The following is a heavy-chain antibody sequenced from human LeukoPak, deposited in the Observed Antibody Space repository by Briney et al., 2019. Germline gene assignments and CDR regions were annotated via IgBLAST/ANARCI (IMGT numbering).Heavy chain of an antibody. CDR3: ARGAMSWFLEWLPYDY. V-gene: IGHV1-18*01. Sequence: PGASVKVSCKASGYTFTSYGISWVRQAPGQGLEWMGWISAYNGNTNYAQKLQGRVTMTTDTSTSTAYMELRSLRSDDTAVYYCARGAMSWFLEWLPYDYWGQGTLVTVSS. J-gene: IGHJ4*02. CDR2: ISAYNGNT. CDR1: GYTFTSYG. D-gene: IGHD3-3*01.